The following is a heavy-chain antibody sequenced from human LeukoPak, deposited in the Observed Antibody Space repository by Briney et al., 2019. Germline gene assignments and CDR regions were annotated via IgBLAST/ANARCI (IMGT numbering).Heavy chain of an antibody. J-gene: IGHJ4*02. CDR2: INSDGSST. V-gene: IGHV3-74*01. D-gene: IGHD3-22*01. Sequence: GGSLRLSCAASGFTFSSYWMHWVRQAPGKGLVWVSRINSDGSSTSYAGSVKGRFTISRDNAKNTLYLQMNSLRVEDTAVYYCARVYYYDSSGPPGGYWGQGTLVTVSS. CDR1: GFTFSSYW. CDR3: ARVYYYDSSGPPGGY.